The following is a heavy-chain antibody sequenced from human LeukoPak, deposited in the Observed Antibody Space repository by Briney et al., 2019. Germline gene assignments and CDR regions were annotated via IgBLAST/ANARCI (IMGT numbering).Heavy chain of an antibody. D-gene: IGHD3-10*01. Sequence: GGSLRLSCAASGFTFSDYYMSWIRQAPGKGLEWVSYISSSGSTIYYADSVKGRFTISRDNAKNSLYLQMNSLRAEDTAVYYCARPRFTVALDGMDVWGQGTTVTVSS. CDR1: GFTFSDYY. V-gene: IGHV3-11*01. CDR2: ISSSGSTI. CDR3: ARPRFTVALDGMDV. J-gene: IGHJ6*02.